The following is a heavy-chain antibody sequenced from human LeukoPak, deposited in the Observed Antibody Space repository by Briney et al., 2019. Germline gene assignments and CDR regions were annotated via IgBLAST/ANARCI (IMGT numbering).Heavy chain of an antibody. CDR1: GGTFGSYV. Sequence: SVKVSCKASGGTFGSYVISWVRQAPGQELEWMGGIIPPFGTAHYAQKFQGRLTITADESTSTVYMEMSSLRSEDTAMYYCAKEGDTALVTGYFNLWGRGTLVTVSA. D-gene: IGHD5-18*01. CDR3: AKEGDTALVTGYFNL. J-gene: IGHJ2*01. V-gene: IGHV1-69*01. CDR2: IIPPFGTA.